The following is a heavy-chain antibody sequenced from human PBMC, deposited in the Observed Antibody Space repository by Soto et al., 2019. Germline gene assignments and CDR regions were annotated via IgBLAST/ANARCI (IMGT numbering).Heavy chain of an antibody. CDR3: ARREAMAYYYYGMDV. D-gene: IGHD5-18*01. Sequence: SETLSLTCTVSGGSISSSSYYWGWIRQPPGKGLEWIGSIYYSGSTYYNPSLKSRVTISVDTSKNQFSLKLSSVTAADTAVYYCARREAMAYYYYGMDVWGQGTTVTVSS. V-gene: IGHV4-39*01. CDR1: GGSISSSSYY. J-gene: IGHJ6*02. CDR2: IYYSGST.